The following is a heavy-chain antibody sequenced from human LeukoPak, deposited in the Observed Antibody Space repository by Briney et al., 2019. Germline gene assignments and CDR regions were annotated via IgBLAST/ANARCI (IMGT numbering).Heavy chain of an antibody. CDR1: GYTFTSYD. CDR3: ARGRRYSGYEGNY. J-gene: IGHJ4*02. CDR2: MNPNSGNT. V-gene: IGHV1-8*01. Sequence: GASVKVSCKASGYTFTSYDMNWLRQATAPRLEGMGWMNPNSGNTGYAQKFQGRVTMTRNTSISTAYMELSSLRSEDTAVYYCARGRRYSGYEGNYWGQGTLVTVSS. D-gene: IGHD5-12*01.